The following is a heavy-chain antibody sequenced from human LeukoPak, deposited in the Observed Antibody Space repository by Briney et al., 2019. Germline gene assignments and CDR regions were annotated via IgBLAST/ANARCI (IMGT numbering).Heavy chain of an antibody. J-gene: IGHJ4*02. V-gene: IGHV1-18*01. Sequence: ASVKVSCKASGYTFTNYGISWVRQAPGQGLEWMGWISGYQGSTKYAQNFQGRVTMTIDTSTSTAYMDLRSLRSDDAAIYFCARSDLGTIPAGPFNYWGQGTLVAVSS. CDR3: ARSDLGTIPAGPFNY. CDR1: GYTFTNYG. D-gene: IGHD5-24*01. CDR2: ISGYQGST.